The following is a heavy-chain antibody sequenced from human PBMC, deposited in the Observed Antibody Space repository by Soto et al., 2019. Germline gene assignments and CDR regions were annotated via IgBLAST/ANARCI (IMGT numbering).Heavy chain of an antibody. V-gene: IGHV1-18*04. J-gene: IGHJ4*02. CDR3: AREYYGTTTWIDY. CDR2: VNSYDGTT. CDR1: GYTFTSYP. D-gene: IGHD1-7*01. Sequence: QVQLVQSAPELQRPGDSVKVSCKTSGYTFTSYPYSWVRQAPGQGLEWMGWVNSYDGTTKVAQQFPDRITLTADKSAATVFMELRRLTSDDTAVYYCAREYYGTTTWIDYWGQGTLVAVSS.